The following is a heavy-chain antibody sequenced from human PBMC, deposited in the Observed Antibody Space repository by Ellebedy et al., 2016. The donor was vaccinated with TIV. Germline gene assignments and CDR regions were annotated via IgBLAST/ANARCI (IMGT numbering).Heavy chain of an antibody. D-gene: IGHD5-12*01. CDR2: ISWNSGSI. CDR3: ARDLPVPAYSGYDPPRALDV. Sequence: GGSLRLXXAASGFTFSSYGMHWVRRAPGKGLEWVSGISWNSGSIGYADSVKGRFTISRDNAKNSLYLQMNSLRAEDTAVYYCARDLPVPAYSGYDPPRALDVWGQGTTVTVSS. J-gene: IGHJ6*02. V-gene: IGHV3-48*01. CDR1: GFTFSSYG.